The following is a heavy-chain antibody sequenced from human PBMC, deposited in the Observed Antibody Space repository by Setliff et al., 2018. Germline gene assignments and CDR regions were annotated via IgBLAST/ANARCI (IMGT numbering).Heavy chain of an antibody. J-gene: IGHJ3*02. Sequence: ASVKVSCKASGYTFAGYYMHWVRQAPGQGLEWMGWINPNSGGANYAQKFQGRVTMTRDTSISTGYMELSRLRSDDTAVYYCARALNRWFGEFAFDIWGQGTMVTVSS. CDR2: INPNSGGA. V-gene: IGHV1-2*02. CDR1: GYTFAGYY. D-gene: IGHD3-10*01. CDR3: ARALNRWFGEFAFDI.